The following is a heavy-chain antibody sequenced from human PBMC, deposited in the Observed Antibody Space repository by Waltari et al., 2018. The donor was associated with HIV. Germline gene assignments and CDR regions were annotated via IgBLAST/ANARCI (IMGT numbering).Heavy chain of an antibody. CDR1: GGTFSSYT. D-gene: IGHD3-22*01. Sequence: QVQLVQSGAEVKKPGSSVKVSCKASGGTFSSYTISWVRQAPGQGLEWLGRINPSRGIANYEKKFQGRVTINADKSTSTAYMELSSLRAEDTAVYYCAKGPYYYDSSGSGAFDIWGQGTMVTVSS. J-gene: IGHJ3*02. V-gene: IGHV1-69*02. CDR3: AKGPYYYDSSGSGAFDI. CDR2: INPSRGIA.